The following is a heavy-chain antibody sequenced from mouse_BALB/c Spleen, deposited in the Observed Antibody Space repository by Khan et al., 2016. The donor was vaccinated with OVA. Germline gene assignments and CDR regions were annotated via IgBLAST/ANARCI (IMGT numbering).Heavy chain of an antibody. CDR2: IFPNNGGT. Sequence: VQLQQSGPELVKPGASVKIPCKASGYPFTDYNMAWVKQSHGRGLEWIGDIFPNNGGTVYNQKFKGKATLTVDKSSSTAFMELRSLTSEDTAVYYGGRHGYGGFAYWGQGTLVTVSA. V-gene: IGHV1-18*01. J-gene: IGHJ3*01. CDR1: GYPFTDYN. CDR3: GRHGYGGFAY. D-gene: IGHD2-2*01.